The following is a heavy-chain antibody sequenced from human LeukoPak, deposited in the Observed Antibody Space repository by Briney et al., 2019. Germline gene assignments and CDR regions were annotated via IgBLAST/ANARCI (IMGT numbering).Heavy chain of an antibody. CDR3: ARAIAVAGEDDY. V-gene: IGHV3-21*01. D-gene: IGHD6-19*01. Sequence: GGSLRLSCAASGFKFSNYNMNWVRQAPGQRLEWVSSIGSSSSNYIYYADSVKGRFTISRDNAKNLMFLQMNSLRADDTAVYYCARAIAVAGEDDYWGQGTLVTVS. CDR1: GFKFSNYN. J-gene: IGHJ4*02. CDR2: IGSSSSNYI.